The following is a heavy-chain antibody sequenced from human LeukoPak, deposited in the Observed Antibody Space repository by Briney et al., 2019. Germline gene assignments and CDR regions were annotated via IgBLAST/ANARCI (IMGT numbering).Heavy chain of an antibody. J-gene: IGHJ6*02. V-gene: IGHV4-31*03. CDR3: AKDKSCSGGSCYSHYYGMDV. CDR2: IYYSGST. D-gene: IGHD2-15*01. Sequence: SQTLSLTCTVSGGSISSGGYYWSWIRQHPGKGLEWIGYIYYSGSTYYNPSLKSRVTISVDTSKNQFSLKLSSVTAADTAVYYCAKDKSCSGGSCYSHYYGMDVWGQGTTVTVSS. CDR1: GGSISSGGYY.